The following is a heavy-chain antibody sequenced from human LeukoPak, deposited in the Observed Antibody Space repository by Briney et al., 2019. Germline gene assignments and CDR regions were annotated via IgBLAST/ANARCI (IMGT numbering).Heavy chain of an antibody. D-gene: IGHD4-17*01. CDR2: INPSGGST. V-gene: IGHV1-46*01. Sequence: VSVKVSCKTSGYTFTSYYIHWVRQAPGQGLEWMGIINPSGGSTSYAQKFRGRVTMTRDTSTSTVYMYLSSLRSEDTAVYYCARDSLYGVVDYWGQGTLVTVSS. J-gene: IGHJ4*02. CDR3: ARDSLYGVVDY. CDR1: GYTFTSYY.